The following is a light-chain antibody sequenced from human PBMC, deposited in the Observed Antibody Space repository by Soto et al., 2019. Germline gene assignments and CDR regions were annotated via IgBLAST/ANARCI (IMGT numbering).Light chain of an antibody. CDR2: EVS. J-gene: IGLJ3*02. Sequence: QSVLTQPASVSGSPGQSITISCTDTSSDIGSNNYVSWFQQRPGKAPTLIIYEVSNRPSGVSTHFSGSKSGNTASLTISGLLPEDEAEYYCSSYTTTTRLFGGGTQLTVL. V-gene: IGLV2-14*01. CDR1: SSDIGSNNY. CDR3: SSYTTTTRL.